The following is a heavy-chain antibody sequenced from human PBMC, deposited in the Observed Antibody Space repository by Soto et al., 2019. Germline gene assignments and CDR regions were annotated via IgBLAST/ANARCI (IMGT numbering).Heavy chain of an antibody. V-gene: IGHV4-4*07. CDR2: IDTSGTT. CDR3: ARGPRGYVYYHGMDV. Sequence: QVQVQESGPGLVKPSETLSLTCTVSGGSISSYYVCWIRQSAGKGLEWIGRIDTSGTTNYNPSLKRRVTMSVDASKSQFSLNLSSVTAADTAVYYCARGPRGYVYYHGMDVWGQGTTVTVSS. CDR1: GGSISSYY. D-gene: IGHD3-16*01. J-gene: IGHJ6*02.